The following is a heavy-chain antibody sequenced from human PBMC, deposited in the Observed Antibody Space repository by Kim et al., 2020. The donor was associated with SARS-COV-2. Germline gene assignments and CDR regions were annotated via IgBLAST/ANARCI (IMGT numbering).Heavy chain of an antibody. V-gene: IGHV1-2*02. CDR1: GYTFTGYY. J-gene: IGHJ6*02. Sequence: ASVKVSCKASGYTFTGYYMHWVRQAPGQGLEWMGWINPNSGGTNYAQKFQGRVTMTRDTSISTAYMELSRLRSDDTAVYYCARDLIQWFGELLSSYGMDVWGQGTTVTFSS. D-gene: IGHD3-10*01. CDR2: INPNSGGT. CDR3: ARDLIQWFGELLSSYGMDV.